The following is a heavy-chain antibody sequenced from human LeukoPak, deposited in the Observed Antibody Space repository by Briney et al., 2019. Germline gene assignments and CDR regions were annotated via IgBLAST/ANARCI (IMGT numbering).Heavy chain of an antibody. CDR1: GFTFSSYS. J-gene: IGHJ4*02. Sequence: GGSLRLSCAASGFTFSSYSMNWVRHAPGKGLEWVSSISRRSSYIYYADSVKGRLTISRDNDKKSLYLQMNSLRAEDTAIYYCARVEATVTSNVFEYWGQGTLVTVSS. CDR3: ARVEATVTSNVFEY. D-gene: IGHD4-17*01. V-gene: IGHV3-21*01. CDR2: ISRRSSYI.